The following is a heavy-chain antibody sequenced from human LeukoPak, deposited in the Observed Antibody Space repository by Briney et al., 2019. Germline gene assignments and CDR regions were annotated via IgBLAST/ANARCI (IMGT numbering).Heavy chain of an antibody. CDR3: AKSFGYSSSWFDY. Sequence: GGSLTLSCAASGCTFSSYARSWARQAPGKGLEWVSGISGNGGGTYYAGSVKGRFTISRDKSKNTLYLQMNSLRAEDTAVYYCAKSFGYSSSWFDYWGQGTPVTVSS. J-gene: IGHJ4*02. CDR2: ISGNGGGT. V-gene: IGHV3-23*01. D-gene: IGHD6-13*01. CDR1: GCTFSSYA.